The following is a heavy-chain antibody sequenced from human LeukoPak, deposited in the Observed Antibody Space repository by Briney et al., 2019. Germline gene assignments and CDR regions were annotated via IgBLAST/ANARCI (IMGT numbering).Heavy chain of an antibody. D-gene: IGHD2-15*01. V-gene: IGHV4-34*01. CDR1: GGSFSGYY. J-gene: IGHJ4*02. Sequence: SETLSLTCAVYGGSFSGYYWSWIRQPPGKGLEWIGEINHSGSTNYDPSLKSRVTISVDTSKNQFSLKLSSVTAADTAAYYCARPSRRLGATYCSGGSCYSFPFDYWGQGTLVTVSS. CDR2: INHSGST. CDR3: ARPSRRLGATYCSGGSCYSFPFDY.